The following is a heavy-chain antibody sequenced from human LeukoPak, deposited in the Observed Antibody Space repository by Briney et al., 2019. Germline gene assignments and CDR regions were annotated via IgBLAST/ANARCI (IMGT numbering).Heavy chain of an antibody. V-gene: IGHV1-18*01. J-gene: IGHJ4*02. CDR2: INVYNGKT. CDR3: VRDKAGCCYDY. D-gene: IGHD2-15*01. Sequence: VASVKVSCKASGYTFTTYGISWVRQAPGQRLEWMGWINVYNGKTNYAQKLQGRVTVTTDTSTSTAYMELRSLRSDDTAVYYCVRDKAGCCYDYWGQGTLVTVSS. CDR1: GYTFTTYG.